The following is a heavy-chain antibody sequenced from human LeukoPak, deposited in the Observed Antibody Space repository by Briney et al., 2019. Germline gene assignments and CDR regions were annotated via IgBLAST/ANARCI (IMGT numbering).Heavy chain of an antibody. D-gene: IGHD3-22*01. V-gene: IGHV3-9*01. CDR2: ISWNSGSI. CDR3: ALGDDSSGYYAFDI. J-gene: IGHJ3*02. CDR1: GFTFGDYA. Sequence: PGRSLRLSCTASGFTFGDYAMHWVRQAPGKGLEWVSGISWNSGSIGYADSVKGRFTISRDNAKNSLYLQMNSLRAEDTALYYCALGDDSSGYYAFDIWGQGTMVTVSS.